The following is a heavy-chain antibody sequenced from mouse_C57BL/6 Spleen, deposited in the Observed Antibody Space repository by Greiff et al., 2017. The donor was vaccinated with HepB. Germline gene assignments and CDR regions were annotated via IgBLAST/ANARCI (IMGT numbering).Heavy chain of an antibody. Sequence: EVQLQQSGPGLVKPSPSLSLSCSVTGYSITSCYYWNWIRQFPGNQLEWLGYISYDGSNNYNPSVKNRISITRDTSKNQSFLKLNSVTTEDTATYYCARGLIYDYDDAMDYWGQGTSVTVSS. V-gene: IGHV3-6*01. D-gene: IGHD2-4*01. CDR2: ISYDGSN. CDR3: ARGLIYDYDDAMDY. J-gene: IGHJ4*01. CDR1: GYSITSCYY.